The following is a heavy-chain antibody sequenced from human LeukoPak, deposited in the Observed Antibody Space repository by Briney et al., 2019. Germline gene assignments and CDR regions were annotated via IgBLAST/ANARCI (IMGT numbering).Heavy chain of an antibody. CDR2: INPSGGST. V-gene: IGHV1-46*01. J-gene: IGHJ5*02. CDR1: GYTFTSYY. CDR3: TTRRDGYNSPFDP. Sequence: ASVKVSCKASGYTFTSYYMHWVRQAPGQGLEWMGIINPSGGSTSYAQKFQGRVTMTRDTSTSTVYMELSSLRSEDTAVYYCTTRRDGYNSPFDPWGQGTLVTVSS. D-gene: IGHD5-12*01.